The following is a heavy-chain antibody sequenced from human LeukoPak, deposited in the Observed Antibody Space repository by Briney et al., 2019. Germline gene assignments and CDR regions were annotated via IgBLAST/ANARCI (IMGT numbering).Heavy chain of an antibody. D-gene: IGHD2-21*01. CDR3: ITPLPYSAQ. Sequence: GGSLSLSCAASGFTFSNANMNWVRKAPGKGLEWVGRIKPKTDGETTEYAAPVKGRFSISRDDSKNMLYLQMNSLKTEDTAVYYCITPLPYSAQGGQGTLVTVSS. CDR1: GFTFSNAN. V-gene: IGHV3-15*07. CDR2: IKPKTDGETT. J-gene: IGHJ4*02.